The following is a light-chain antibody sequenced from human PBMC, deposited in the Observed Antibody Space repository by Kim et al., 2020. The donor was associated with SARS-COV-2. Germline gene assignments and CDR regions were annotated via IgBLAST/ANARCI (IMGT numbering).Light chain of an antibody. Sequence: DIQMTQSPSSVSASVGDRVTITCRASQGISKWCAWYQQKPGTAPRLLIYVASYLHSGVPSRFSGSGSGTDFNITISSLQPEDFATYYCQQTVNFPWTIGQGTKVDIK. V-gene: IGKV1-12*01. CDR1: QGISKW. CDR2: VAS. CDR3: QQTVNFPWT. J-gene: IGKJ1*01.